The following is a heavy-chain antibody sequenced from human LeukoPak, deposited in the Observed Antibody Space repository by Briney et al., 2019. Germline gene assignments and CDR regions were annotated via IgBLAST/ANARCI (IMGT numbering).Heavy chain of an antibody. Sequence: GGSLRLSCAASGFTFSDYYMSWIRQAPGKGLEWVTVISYDGSNKYFADSVKGRFTISRDNSKNTLYLQMNRLRAEDTAVYYCARETGGAVGSTDFDYWGQGTLVTISS. CDR1: GFTFSDYY. J-gene: IGHJ4*02. D-gene: IGHD4-17*01. CDR3: ARETGGAVGSTDFDY. V-gene: IGHV3-30-3*01. CDR2: ISYDGSNK.